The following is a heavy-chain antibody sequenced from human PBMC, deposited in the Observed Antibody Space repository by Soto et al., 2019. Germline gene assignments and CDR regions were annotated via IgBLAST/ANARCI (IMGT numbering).Heavy chain of an antibody. J-gene: IGHJ4*02. CDR3: AKPSGGSYPESRVFDS. Sequence: GGSLRLSCAASGFTFYSSAMSWVRQAPGKGLEWVSAISTTGGNTLYADSVKGRFTISRDNSKNTLYLQMNSLRAEDTAIYYCAKPSGGSYPESRVFDSWGQGTRVTASS. V-gene: IGHV3-23*01. CDR2: ISTTGGNT. CDR1: GFTFYSSA. D-gene: IGHD1-26*01.